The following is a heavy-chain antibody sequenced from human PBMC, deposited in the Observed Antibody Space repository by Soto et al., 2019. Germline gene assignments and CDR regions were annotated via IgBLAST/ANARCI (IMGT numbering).Heavy chain of an antibody. D-gene: IGHD3-16*01. CDR3: AKVMITFGGARPWFDY. V-gene: IGHV3-30*18. Sequence: GGSLRLSCAASGFTFSSYGMHWVRQAPGKGLEWVAVISYDGSNKYYADSVKGRFTISRDNSKNTLYLQMNSLRAEDTAVYYCAKVMITFGGARPWFDYSGQATLVSVST. J-gene: IGHJ4*02. CDR2: ISYDGSNK. CDR1: GFTFSSYG.